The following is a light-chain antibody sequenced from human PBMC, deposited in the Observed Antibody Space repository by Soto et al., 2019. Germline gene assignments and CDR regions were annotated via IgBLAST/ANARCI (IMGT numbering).Light chain of an antibody. CDR2: EVS. J-gene: IGLJ1*01. Sequence: QSALTQPPSASGSPGQSVTISCTGTSSDVGGYNFVSWYQQYPGKAPKLMIDEVSKRPSGVPDRFSGSKSGNTASLIVSGLQAEDEADYYCSSYAGSNKDVFGTGTKVTVL. CDR3: SSYAGSNKDV. CDR1: SSDVGGYNF. V-gene: IGLV2-8*01.